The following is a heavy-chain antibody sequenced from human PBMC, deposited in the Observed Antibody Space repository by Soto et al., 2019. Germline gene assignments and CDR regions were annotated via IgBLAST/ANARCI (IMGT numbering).Heavy chain of an antibody. CDR2: IIPILGIA. V-gene: IGHV1-69*02. Sequence: QVQLVQSGAEVKKPGSSVKVSCKASGGTFSSYTISWVRQAPGQGLEWMGRIIPILGIANYAQKFQGRVTLTADKSTSTAYMELSSLRSEDTAVYYCARGALLGYCSGGSCYKSAFDIWGQGTMVTVSS. CDR3: ARGALLGYCSGGSCYKSAFDI. J-gene: IGHJ3*02. CDR1: GGTFSSYT. D-gene: IGHD2-15*01.